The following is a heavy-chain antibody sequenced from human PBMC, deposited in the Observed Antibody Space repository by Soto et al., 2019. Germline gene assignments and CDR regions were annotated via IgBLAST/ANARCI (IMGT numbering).Heavy chain of an antibody. CDR2: IYPGDSDT. Sequence: PWVLLKNPWRGAGDGCTSYWSGRVRQKPGKGLDWMGIIYPGDSDTRYSPSFQGQVTISADKSISTAYLQWSSLKASDTAMYYCARHIVGANGNYFDYWGQGTPVTVSS. V-gene: IGHV5-51*01. CDR3: ARHIVGANGNYFDY. D-gene: IGHD1-26*01. J-gene: IGHJ4*02. CDR1: GDGCTSYW.